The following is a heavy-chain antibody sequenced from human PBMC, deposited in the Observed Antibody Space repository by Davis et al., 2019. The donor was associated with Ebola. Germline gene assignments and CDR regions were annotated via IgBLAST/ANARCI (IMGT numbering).Heavy chain of an antibody. D-gene: IGHD6-13*01. Sequence: MPSETLSLTCTVSGGSISSSSYYWGWIRQPPGKGLEWIGSIYYSGSTYYNPSLKSRVTISVDTSKNQFSLKLSSVTAADTAVDYCASAVAWYSFDYWGQGALVTVSS. J-gene: IGHJ4*02. CDR2: IYYSGST. CDR3: ASAVAWYSFDY. V-gene: IGHV4-39*07. CDR1: GGSISSSSYY.